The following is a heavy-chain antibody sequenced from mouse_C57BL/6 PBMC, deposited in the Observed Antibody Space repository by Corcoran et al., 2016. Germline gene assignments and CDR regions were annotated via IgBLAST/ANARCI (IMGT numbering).Heavy chain of an antibody. CDR2: INTYSGVP. Sequence: QIQLVQSGPELKKPGETVKISCKASGYTFTTYGMSWVKQAPGKGLKWMGWINTYSGVPTYADDFKGRFAFSLETSASTAYLQINNLKNEDTATYFCARIYYDYAWFAYWGQGTLVTVSA. CDR3: ARIYYDYAWFAY. CDR1: GYTFTTYG. D-gene: IGHD2-4*01. V-gene: IGHV9-3*01. J-gene: IGHJ3*01.